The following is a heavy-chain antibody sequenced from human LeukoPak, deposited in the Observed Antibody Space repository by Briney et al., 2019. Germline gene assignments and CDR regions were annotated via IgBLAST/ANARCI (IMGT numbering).Heavy chain of an antibody. J-gene: IGHJ4*02. V-gene: IGHV5-51*01. CDR2: IYPRDSDT. Sequence: GESLKISCKGSGYSFPNYWIAWVRQMPGKGLEWMGIIYPRDSDTRYSPSFEGQVTISVDKSISTAFLQWSSLRAEDTAVYYCARDSSGWYDIRYGDYWGQGTLVTVSS. CDR1: GYSFPNYW. CDR3: ARDSSGWYDIRYGDY. D-gene: IGHD6-19*01.